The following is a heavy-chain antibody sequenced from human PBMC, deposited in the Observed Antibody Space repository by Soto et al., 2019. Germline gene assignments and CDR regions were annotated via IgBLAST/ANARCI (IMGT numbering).Heavy chain of an antibody. V-gene: IGHV3-48*02. D-gene: IGHD1-26*01. CDR2: ISSLSSPR. CDR3: VREDILGARSFDY. Sequence: FLRLSCAASGFTFGAYSMNWVRQAPGKGLEWISYISSLSSPRYYAESVEGRFIISRDNAKKSLYLQMNSLRDEDTAVYFCVREDILGARSFDYWGQGTRVTVSS. J-gene: IGHJ4*02. CDR1: GFTFGAYS.